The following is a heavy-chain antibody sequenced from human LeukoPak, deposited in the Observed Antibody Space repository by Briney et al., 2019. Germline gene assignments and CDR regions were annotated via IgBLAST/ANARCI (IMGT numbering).Heavy chain of an antibody. Sequence: GGSLRLSCGASGFSFISYGMHWVRQAPGKGLEWVGVISDDGRSKDYADSVKGRFTISRDNSKDTLYLQMNSLRAEDTAVYYCAKRPSDYGDYIAYFDHWGQGTLVTVSS. CDR1: GFSFISYG. V-gene: IGHV3-30*18. J-gene: IGHJ4*02. CDR2: ISDDGRSK. CDR3: AKRPSDYGDYIAYFDH. D-gene: IGHD4-17*01.